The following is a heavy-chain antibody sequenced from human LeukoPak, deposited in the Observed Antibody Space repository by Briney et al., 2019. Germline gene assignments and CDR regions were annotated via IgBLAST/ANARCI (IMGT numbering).Heavy chain of an antibody. CDR1: GFSLSISGVA. Sequence: SGPTLVNPTQTLTLTCTFSGFSLSISGVAVGWIRQPPGKALEWLALIHWDDDKRYSPSLKSRLTITKDTSENQVVLTMTNVDPGDTATYYCAHSVGYGHIREDFDSWGQGTLVTVSS. V-gene: IGHV2-5*02. CDR2: IHWDDDK. CDR3: AHSVGYGHIREDFDS. J-gene: IGHJ4*02. D-gene: IGHD5-18*01.